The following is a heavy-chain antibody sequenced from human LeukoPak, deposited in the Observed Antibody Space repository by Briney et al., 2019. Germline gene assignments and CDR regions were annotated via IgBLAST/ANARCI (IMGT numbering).Heavy chain of an antibody. Sequence: GASVKVSCKASGYTFTNYYIHWVRQAPGQGLEWMGIINPSGGSTSYAQKFQGRVTMTRDTSTSTVYMELSSLRSDDTAAYYCARDAPGFFYDSSLYYPAVHYWGQGTLVTVSS. D-gene: IGHD3-22*01. J-gene: IGHJ4*02. V-gene: IGHV1-46*01. CDR3: ARDAPGFFYDSSLYYPAVHY. CDR2: INPSGGST. CDR1: GYTFTNYY.